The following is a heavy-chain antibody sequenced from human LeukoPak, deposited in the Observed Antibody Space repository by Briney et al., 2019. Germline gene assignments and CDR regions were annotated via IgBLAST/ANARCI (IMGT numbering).Heavy chain of an antibody. CDR1: GYTLTELS. V-gene: IGHV1-24*01. CDR3: AREGPGEGFVATIFYYYYYMDV. CDR2: FDPEDGET. Sequence: ASVKVSCKVSGYTLTELSMHWVRQAPGKGLEWMGGFDPEDGETIYAQKFQGRVTMTEDTSTDTAYMELSSLRSDDTAVYYCAREGPGEGFVATIFYYYYYMDVWGKGTTVTVSS. J-gene: IGHJ6*03. D-gene: IGHD5-12*01.